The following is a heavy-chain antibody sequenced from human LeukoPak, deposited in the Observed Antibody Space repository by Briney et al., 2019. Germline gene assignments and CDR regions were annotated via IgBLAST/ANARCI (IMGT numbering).Heavy chain of an antibody. CDR2: INHSGST. CDR3: ARHAPSITGTFGY. J-gene: IGHJ4*02. CDR1: GGSFSVYY. D-gene: IGHD1-20*01. V-gene: IGHV4-34*01. Sequence: SETLSLTCAVYGGSFSVYYWSWIRQPPGKGLEWIGEINHSGSTNYNPSLKSRVTISVDTSKNQFSLKLSSVTAADTAVYYCARHAPSITGTFGYWGQGTLVTVSS.